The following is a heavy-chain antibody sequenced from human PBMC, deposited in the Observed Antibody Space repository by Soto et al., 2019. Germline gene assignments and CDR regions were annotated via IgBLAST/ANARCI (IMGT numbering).Heavy chain of an antibody. D-gene: IGHD3-3*01. V-gene: IGHV1-2*02. CDR1: GYPVTAYY. Sequence: QLHLVQSGAVVKKPGASVTVSCSASGYPVTAYYMHWVRQAPGRGLEWMGGINPATGAAKYTPTFQGRVPLARDPSTRTVFMELSGLTSGDTAVFYCARGGGVGVAGSAAFDMWGQGTLVTVSS. CDR3: ARGGGVGVAGSAAFDM. J-gene: IGHJ3*02. CDR2: INPATGAA.